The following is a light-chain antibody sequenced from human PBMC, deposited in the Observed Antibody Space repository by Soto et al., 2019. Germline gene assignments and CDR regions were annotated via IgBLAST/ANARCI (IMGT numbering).Light chain of an antibody. V-gene: IGKV1-33*01. J-gene: IGKJ2*01. CDR2: DAS. CDR1: QNISKF. Sequence: DIQMTQSPSSLTASVGDRVTITCQTSQNISKFLIWYQQSPGKAPNLLISDASNLEAGVPSRFSGRGPETHFSLTITSLQPEDIGTYFCHQYDDLPYTFGQGTRLQIK. CDR3: HQYDDLPYT.